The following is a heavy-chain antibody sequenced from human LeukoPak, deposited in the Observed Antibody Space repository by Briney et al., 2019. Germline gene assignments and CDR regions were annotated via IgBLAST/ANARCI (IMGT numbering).Heavy chain of an antibody. Sequence: GASVKVSCTTSGYNFINYDISWVRQAPGQGLEWMGWMRPSSGKTGYAQKFQGRVTMTRNISISTAYMELSSLRFEDTAVYYCARERGGQAGIYFTSWGQGTLVTVSS. CDR2: MRPSSGKT. J-gene: IGHJ4*02. V-gene: IGHV1-8*01. CDR3: ARERGGQAGIYFTS. D-gene: IGHD3-10*01. CDR1: GYNFINYD.